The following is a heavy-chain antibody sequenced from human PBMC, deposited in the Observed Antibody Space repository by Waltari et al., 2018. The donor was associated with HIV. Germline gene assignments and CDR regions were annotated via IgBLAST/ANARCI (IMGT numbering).Heavy chain of an antibody. CDR3: AREKSDWVRSFDN. D-gene: IGHD2-21*02. CDR2: MNPNTGKP. J-gene: IGHJ4*02. Sequence: QVQLVQSGAEVKKPGASVKVSCKVSGYTFTIYDINWVRQAPGQGLEWMGWMNPNTGKPGYAQKFQGRVTMTRNTSINTAYWELENLKSEDTAVYFCAREKSDWVRSFDNWGQGTLVTVSS. V-gene: IGHV1-8*01. CDR1: GYTFTIYD.